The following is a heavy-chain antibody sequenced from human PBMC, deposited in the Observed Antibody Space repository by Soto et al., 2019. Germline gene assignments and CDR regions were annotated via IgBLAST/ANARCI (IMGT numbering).Heavy chain of an antibody. CDR2: IIPIFGTA. CDR3: ASPNTEYSSSWVYFDY. Sequence: SVKLYCKASGEPIISYAISWVRQDTGQGLEWMGGIIPIFGTANYAQKFQGRVTITADESTSTAYMELSSLRSEDTAVYYCASPNTEYSSSWVYFDYWGQGILVTVYS. CDR1: GEPIISYA. V-gene: IGHV1-69*01. D-gene: IGHD6-6*01. J-gene: IGHJ4*02.